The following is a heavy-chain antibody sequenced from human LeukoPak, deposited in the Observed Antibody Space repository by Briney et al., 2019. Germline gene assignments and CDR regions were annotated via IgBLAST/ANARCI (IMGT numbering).Heavy chain of an antibody. V-gene: IGHV3-23*01. CDR1: GFAFSDFA. CDR3: ARHRNFGANFAIDY. Sequence: GGSLRLSCAASGFAFSDFAMSWVRQAPRKGLEWVSAVTNSGNTTYYADSVKGRFTISKDNSKSTLHLQLNSLRAEDTAIYFCARHRNFGANFAIDYWGQGTLVTVSS. CDR2: VTNSGNTT. J-gene: IGHJ4*02. D-gene: IGHD4/OR15-4a*01.